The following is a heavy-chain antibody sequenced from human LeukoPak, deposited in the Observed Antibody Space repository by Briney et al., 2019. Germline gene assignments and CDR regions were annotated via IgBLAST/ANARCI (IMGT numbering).Heavy chain of an antibody. V-gene: IGHV4-34*01. CDR2: INHSGST. D-gene: IGHD6-6*01. CDR1: GGSFSGYY. J-gene: IGHJ5*02. CDR3: ARSSIAARPGTP. Sequence: SETLSLTCAVYGGSFSGYYWSWIRQPPGKGLEWIGEINHSGSTNYNPSLKSRVTISVDTSKNQFSLKLSSVTAADTAVYYCARSSIAARPGTPWGQGTLVTVSS.